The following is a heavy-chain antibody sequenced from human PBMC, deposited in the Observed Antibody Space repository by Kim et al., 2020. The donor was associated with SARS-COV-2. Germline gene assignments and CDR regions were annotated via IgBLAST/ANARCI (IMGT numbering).Heavy chain of an antibody. CDR3: ARDGSYPSGDQDYFDY. V-gene: IGHV1-69*13. CDR2: IIPIFGTA. J-gene: IGHJ4*02. CDR1: GGTFSSYA. Sequence: SVKVSCKASGGTFSSYAISWVRQAPGQGLEWMGGIIPIFGTANYAQKFQGRVTITADESTSTAYMELSSLRSEDTAVYYCARDGSYPSGDQDYFDYWGQGTLVTVSS. D-gene: IGHD2-21*02.